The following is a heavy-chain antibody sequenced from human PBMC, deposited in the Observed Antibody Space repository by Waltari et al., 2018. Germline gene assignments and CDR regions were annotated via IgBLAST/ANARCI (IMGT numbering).Heavy chain of an antibody. CDR2: IYHSGST. J-gene: IGHJ4*02. CDR1: DYSISSVYY. V-gene: IGHV4-38-2*02. Sequence: QVHLQESGPGLVKPSGTLSLTCTVSDYSISSVYYWGWIRQPPGKGLECIGSIYHSGSTYYNPSLKSRVTISVDTSKNHFSLNLSSVTAADTAVYYCARYNGYNRYYFDYWGQGTLVTVSS. CDR3: ARYNGYNRYYFDY. D-gene: IGHD5-12*01.